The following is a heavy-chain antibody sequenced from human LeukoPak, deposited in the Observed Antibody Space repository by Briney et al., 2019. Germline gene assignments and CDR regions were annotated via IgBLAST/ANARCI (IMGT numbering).Heavy chain of an antibody. Sequence: PGGSLRLSYAASGFTVSSNYMSWVRQAPGKGLEWVSVIYSGGSTYYADSVKGRFTISRDNSKNTLYLQMNSLRAEDTAVYYCARATYYYDSSGYYVFYFDNWGQGTLVTVSS. CDR2: IYSGGST. V-gene: IGHV3-53*01. D-gene: IGHD3-22*01. CDR3: ARATYYYDSSGYYVFYFDN. J-gene: IGHJ4*02. CDR1: GFTVSSNY.